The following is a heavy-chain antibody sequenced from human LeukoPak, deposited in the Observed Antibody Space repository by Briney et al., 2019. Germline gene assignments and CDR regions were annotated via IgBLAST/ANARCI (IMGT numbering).Heavy chain of an antibody. CDR1: GVTFSSHA. CDR2: LGAGGIT. Sequence: GGSLRLSCAASGVTFSSHALGWVRQTPGKGMEWISSLGAGGITLYADSVKGRFSISRDNYKTTLYLQMTGLGAEDTVLYFCVYYDSSGYEYGRLRYWGQGTPAIVSS. J-gene: IGHJ4*02. V-gene: IGHV3-23*01. CDR3: VYYDSSGYEYGRLRY. D-gene: IGHD3-22*01.